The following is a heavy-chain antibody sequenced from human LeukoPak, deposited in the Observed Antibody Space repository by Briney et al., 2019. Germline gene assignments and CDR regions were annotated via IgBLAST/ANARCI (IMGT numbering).Heavy chain of an antibody. CDR1: GGSISSGDYY. Sequence: SETLSLTCTVSGGSISSGDYYWSWIRQPPGTGLEWIGYIYYSGSTYYNPSLKSRVTISVDTSKNQFSLKLSSVTAADTAVYYCARAYYDSSGYYELDYWGQGTLVTVSS. CDR3: ARAYYDSSGYYELDY. V-gene: IGHV4-30-4*01. J-gene: IGHJ4*02. D-gene: IGHD3-22*01. CDR2: IYYSGST.